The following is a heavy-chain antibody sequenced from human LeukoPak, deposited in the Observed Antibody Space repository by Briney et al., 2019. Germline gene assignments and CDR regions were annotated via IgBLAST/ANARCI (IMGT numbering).Heavy chain of an antibody. CDR2: ISSSSSYI. Sequence: GGSLRLSCAASGFTFSSYSMNWVRQAPGKGLEWVSSISSSSSYIYYAYTVKGRFNISRDNAKNSLYLQMNSLRAEDTAVCYCARDRYDILAGYSYFDYWGQGTLVTVSS. CDR3: ARDRYDILAGYSYFDY. CDR1: GFTFSSYS. V-gene: IGHV3-21*01. D-gene: IGHD3-9*01. J-gene: IGHJ4*02.